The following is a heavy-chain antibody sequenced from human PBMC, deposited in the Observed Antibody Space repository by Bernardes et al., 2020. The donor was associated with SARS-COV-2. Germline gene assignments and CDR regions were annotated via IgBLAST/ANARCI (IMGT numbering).Heavy chain of an antibody. Sequence: ASVKVSCMVSGYTLSEFSMHWVRQAPGKGLEWLGGFDPQHRKTIYAQKFQGRVTMTEDTSTDTAYMELRSLRSEDTAVYYCATDDPAGAVFGVVIYALHIWGQGTMVTVSS. CDR2: FDPQHRKT. J-gene: IGHJ3*02. CDR1: GYTLSEFS. V-gene: IGHV1-24*01. D-gene: IGHD3-3*01. CDR3: ATDDPAGAVFGVVIYALHI.